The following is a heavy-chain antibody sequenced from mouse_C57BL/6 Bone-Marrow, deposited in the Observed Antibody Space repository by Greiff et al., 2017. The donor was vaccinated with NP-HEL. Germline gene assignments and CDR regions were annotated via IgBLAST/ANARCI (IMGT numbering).Heavy chain of an antibody. CDR3: VREPHYGNYVWFAY. CDR2: IRSKSSNYAT. V-gene: IGHV10-3*01. CDR1: GFTFNTYA. Sequence: EVQVVESGGGLVQPKGSLKLSCAASGFTFNTYAMHWVRQAPGKGLEWVARIRSKSSNYATYYADSVKDRFTISRDDSQSMLYLQMNNLKTEDTAMYYCVREPHYGNYVWFAYWGQGTLVTVSA. J-gene: IGHJ3*01. D-gene: IGHD2-1*01.